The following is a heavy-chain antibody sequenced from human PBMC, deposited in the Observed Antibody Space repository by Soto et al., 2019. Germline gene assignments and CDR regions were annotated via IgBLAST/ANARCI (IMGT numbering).Heavy chain of an antibody. D-gene: IGHD3-3*01. CDR2: ISPDGGST. CDR3: ARAPRGGVIIVITSAQIDY. Sequence: QVQLVQSGAEVKKPGASVKVSCKASGYAFTDHYIHWVRQAPGQGLEWMGLISPDGGSTRYSQKFQARITMTRDTSTSTVYMELSSRRSEDTAVYYCARAPRGGVIIVITSAQIDYWGQGTLVTVSS. J-gene: IGHJ4*02. CDR1: GYAFTDHY. V-gene: IGHV1-46*01.